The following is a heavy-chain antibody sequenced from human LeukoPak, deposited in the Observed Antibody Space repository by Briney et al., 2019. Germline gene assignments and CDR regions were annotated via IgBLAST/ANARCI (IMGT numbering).Heavy chain of an antibody. Sequence: GGSLRLSCGASGFRFSSYAMSWVRQAPGKGLEWVSSISGSGGSTYYTDSVKGRFAISRDNSKSTLYLQMNSLGTDETDLYYCVKGGKNYDFWRFDYWGQGTLVTASS. CDR1: GFRFSSYA. CDR2: ISGSGGST. V-gene: IGHV3-23*01. CDR3: VKGGKNYDFWRFDY. D-gene: IGHD3-3*01. J-gene: IGHJ4*02.